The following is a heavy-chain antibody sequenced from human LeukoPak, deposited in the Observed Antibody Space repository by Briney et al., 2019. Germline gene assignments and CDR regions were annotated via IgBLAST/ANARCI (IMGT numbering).Heavy chain of an antibody. CDR1: GYGFASYW. D-gene: IGHD1-26*01. Sequence: GESLKISCQGSGYGFASYWIGWVRQMPGKGLEWMGIIYPGDSGPTYSPSFQGQVTISVDKSINTAYLQWSSLQASDTAMYYCGMSGDRVPLQDDVFDVWGQGTMVTVST. CDR2: IYPGDSGP. J-gene: IGHJ3*01. V-gene: IGHV5-51*01. CDR3: GMSGDRVPLQDDVFDV.